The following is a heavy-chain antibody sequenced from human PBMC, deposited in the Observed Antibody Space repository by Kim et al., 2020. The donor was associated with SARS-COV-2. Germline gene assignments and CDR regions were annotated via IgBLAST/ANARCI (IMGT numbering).Heavy chain of an antibody. CDR3: AREAWIQLWLRVNWFDP. V-gene: IGHV1-46*01. Sequence: ASVKVSCKASGYTFTSYYMHWVRQAPGQGLEWMGIINPSGGSTSYAQKFQGRVTMTRDTSTSTVYMELSSLRSEDTAVYYCAREAWIQLWLRVNWFDPWGQGTLVTVSS. D-gene: IGHD5-18*01. CDR2: INPSGGST. CDR1: GYTFTSYY. J-gene: IGHJ5*02.